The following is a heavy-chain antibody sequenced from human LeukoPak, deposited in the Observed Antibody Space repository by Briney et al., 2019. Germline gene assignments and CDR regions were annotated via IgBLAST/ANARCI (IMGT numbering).Heavy chain of an antibody. CDR2: INIGGANT. CDR3: ATDGAGFDT. V-gene: IGHV3-11*01. J-gene: IGHJ5*02. Sequence: GGSLRLSCAASGLTFSDYYMSWIRQAPGKGLEWLSYINIGGANTHYADSVKGRFTISRDNAKKSLYLEMTNLRAEDTAVYYCATDGAGFDTWGQGVLVTVSS. CDR1: GLTFSDYY.